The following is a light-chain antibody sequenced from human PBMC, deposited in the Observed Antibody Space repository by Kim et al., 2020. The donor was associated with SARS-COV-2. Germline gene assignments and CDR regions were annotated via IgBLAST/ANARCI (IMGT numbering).Light chain of an antibody. J-gene: IGLJ2*01. CDR3: CSFAGSHILV. V-gene: IGLV2-11*01. CDR2: AVT. Sequence: GQSVTLSCTGSSRDIGAHNYVSWYQQHPGNVPKLIIYAVTRRPSGVPDRFSGSKSGNTASLTISGLQAEDEADYFCCSFAGSHILVFGGGTQLTVL. CDR1: SRDIGAHNY.